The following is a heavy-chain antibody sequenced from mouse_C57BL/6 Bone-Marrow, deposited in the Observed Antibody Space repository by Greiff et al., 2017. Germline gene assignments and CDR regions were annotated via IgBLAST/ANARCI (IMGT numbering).Heavy chain of an antibody. J-gene: IGHJ4*01. CDR2: INPNNGGT. Sequence: EVKLMESGPELVKPGASVKMSCKASGYTFTDYNMHWVKQSHGKSLEWIGYINPNNGGTSYNQKFKGKATLTVNKSSSTAYMELRSLTSEDSAVYYCARRGFYYDYDENAMDYWGQGTSVTVSS. D-gene: IGHD2-4*01. CDR1: GYTFTDYN. CDR3: ARRGFYYDYDENAMDY. V-gene: IGHV1-22*01.